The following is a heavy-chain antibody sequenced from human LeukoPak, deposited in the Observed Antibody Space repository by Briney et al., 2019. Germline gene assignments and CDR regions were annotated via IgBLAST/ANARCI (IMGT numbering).Heavy chain of an antibody. CDR3: ARDSSSTFGDAEHWFDP. CDR2: IYHSGST. J-gene: IGHJ5*02. V-gene: IGHV4-4*02. CDR1: GGSISSSNW. Sequence: SETLSLTCAVSGGSISSSNWWSWVRQPPGKGLEWIGEIYHSGSTNYNPSLKSRVTISVDTSKNQFSLKLSSVTAADTAVYYCARDSSSTFGDAEHWFDPWGQGTLVTVSS. D-gene: IGHD6-6*01.